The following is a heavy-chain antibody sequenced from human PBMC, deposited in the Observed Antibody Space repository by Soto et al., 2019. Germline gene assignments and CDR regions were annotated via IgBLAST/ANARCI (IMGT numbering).Heavy chain of an antibody. D-gene: IGHD4-4*01. CDR1: GCSFGSDNW. J-gene: IGHJ6*04. V-gene: IGHV4-4*02. Sequence: PSETLSLTCAVSGCSFGSDNWWNWVRQTPGKGLEWIGEIHRTGSTHYNPSLKSRVTISVDKSKNQFSLSLNSVTAADTAFYFRAQNAPYSWAVGGKGTTVTVSS. CDR3: AQNAPYSWAV. CDR2: IHRTGST.